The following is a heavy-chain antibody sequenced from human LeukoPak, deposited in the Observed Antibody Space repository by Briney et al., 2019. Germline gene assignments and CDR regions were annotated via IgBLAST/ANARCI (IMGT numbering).Heavy chain of an antibody. CDR2: IYRGDSDT. J-gene: IGHJ4*02. D-gene: IGHD3-10*01. Sequence: WESPETPLRGPGYNFRSHWNALVRQMPGKGLEWMGIIYRGDSDTRYSPSFQGPITISADKTISTAYLQWSSLKASDSAIYYCAGDAAITAIDSWGQGTLVTVSS. V-gene: IGHV5-51*01. CDR3: AGDAAITAIDS. CDR1: GYNFRSHW.